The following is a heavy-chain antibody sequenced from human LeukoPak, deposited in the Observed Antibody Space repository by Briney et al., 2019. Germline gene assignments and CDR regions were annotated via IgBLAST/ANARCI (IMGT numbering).Heavy chain of an antibody. Sequence: SVTVSFKASGFTFTSSAVQWVRQARGQRLEWIGWIVVGSGNTNYAQKFQERVTITRDMSTSTAYMELSSLRSEDTAVYYCAACSTSCLTYYYYYGMDVWGKGTTVTVSS. V-gene: IGHV1-58*01. CDR1: GFTFTSSA. CDR3: AACSTSCLTYYYYYGMDV. CDR2: IVVGSGNT. D-gene: IGHD2-2*01. J-gene: IGHJ6*04.